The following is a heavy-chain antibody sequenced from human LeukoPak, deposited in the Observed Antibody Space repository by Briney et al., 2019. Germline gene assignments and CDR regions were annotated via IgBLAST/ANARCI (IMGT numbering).Heavy chain of an antibody. CDR1: GGSFSGYY. J-gene: IGHJ5*02. CDR2: INHSGST. D-gene: IGHD6-13*01. Sequence: SETPSLTCAVYGGSFSGYYWSWIRQPPGKGLEWIGEINHSGSTNYNSSLKSRVTISVDTSKNQFSLTLSSVTAADTAVYYCATRPDIASTGPGWFDPWGQGTLVTVSS. CDR3: ATRPDIASTGPGWFDP. V-gene: IGHV4-34*01.